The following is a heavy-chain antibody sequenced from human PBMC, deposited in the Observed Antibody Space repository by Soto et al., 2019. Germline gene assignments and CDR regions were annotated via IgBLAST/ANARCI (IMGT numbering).Heavy chain of an antibody. CDR1: GFIFKMYW. V-gene: IGHV3-74*01. Sequence: GGSLRLSCETSGFIFKMYWMHWVRQVPGQGPQWVARITDDGSTTYYAASVEGRFTISRDNAKNALYLQVTSLRPDDTAVYYCTRGPRPTSIGTGAFWGQGTLVTVSS. CDR3: TRGPRPTSIGTGAF. J-gene: IGHJ4*02. D-gene: IGHD3-10*01. CDR2: ITDDGSTT.